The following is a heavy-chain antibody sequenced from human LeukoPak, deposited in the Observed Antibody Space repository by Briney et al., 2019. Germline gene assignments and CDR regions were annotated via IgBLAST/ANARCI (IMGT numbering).Heavy chain of an antibody. V-gene: IGHV4-39*01. CDR2: IYYSGST. Sequence: SETPSLTCTVSGGSISSSSYYWGWIRQPPGKGLEWIGSIYYSGSTYYNPSLKSRVTISVDTSKNQFSLRLSSVTAADTAVYYCARLSSMTLDYWGQGTPVPVSS. CDR1: GGSISSSSYY. D-gene: IGHD2/OR15-2a*01. J-gene: IGHJ4*02. CDR3: ARLSSMTLDY.